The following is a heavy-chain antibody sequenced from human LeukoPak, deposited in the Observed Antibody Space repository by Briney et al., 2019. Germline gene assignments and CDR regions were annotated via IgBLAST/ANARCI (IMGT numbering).Heavy chain of an antibody. CDR3: AKDLYNIAVAGTRAFDI. D-gene: IGHD6-19*01. J-gene: IGHJ3*02. CDR1: GFTFDDYG. CDR2: INWNGGST. Sequence: GGSLRLSCAASGFTFDDYGMSWVRQAPGKGLEWVSGINWNGGSTGYADSVKGRFTISRDNAKNSLYLQMNSLRAEDTALYYCAKDLYNIAVAGTRAFDIWGQGTMVTVSS. V-gene: IGHV3-20*04.